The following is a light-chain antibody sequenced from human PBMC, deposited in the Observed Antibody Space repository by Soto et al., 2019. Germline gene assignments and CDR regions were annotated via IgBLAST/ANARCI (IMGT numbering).Light chain of an antibody. CDR1: QSVRSN. V-gene: IGKV3D-15*01. Sequence: EIVMTQSPGTLSVSPGERATLSCRASQSVRSNLAWYQQKPGQAPRLLIYGASSRATGIPDRFSGSESGTDFTLTISSLQPEDSASYYCQQYYNSVLTFGGGTKVDI. CDR3: QQYYNSVLT. CDR2: GAS. J-gene: IGKJ4*01.